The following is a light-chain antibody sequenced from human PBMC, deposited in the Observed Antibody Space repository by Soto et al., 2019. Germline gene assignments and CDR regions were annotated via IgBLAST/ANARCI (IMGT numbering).Light chain of an antibody. V-gene: IGKV1-39*01. CDR3: QQSYSTPQT. J-gene: IGKJ1*01. CDR2: AAS. CDR1: QTISSY. Sequence: IQNTQSRSSLSASVGDRVTITCRASQTISSYLNWYQQKPGKAPKLLIFAASTLQSGVPSRFSGSGSGTDFTLTISSLQPEDFATYYCQQSYSTPQTFGQGTKVDI.